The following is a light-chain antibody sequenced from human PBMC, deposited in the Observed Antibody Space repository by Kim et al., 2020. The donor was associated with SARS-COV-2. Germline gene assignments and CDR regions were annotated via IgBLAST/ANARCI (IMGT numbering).Light chain of an antibody. V-gene: IGLV6-57*04. CDR1: GGSIDDNY. CDR3: QSYNRSSVV. Sequence: NFMLTQPHSVSESPGKTVTISCTRSGGSIDDNYVQWYQQRPGGVPTTVIYEDDQRPSGVSYRFSGSIDNSSNSASLTISGLKTEDEADYYCQSYNRSSVVFGGGTQLTVL. J-gene: IGLJ2*01. CDR2: EDD.